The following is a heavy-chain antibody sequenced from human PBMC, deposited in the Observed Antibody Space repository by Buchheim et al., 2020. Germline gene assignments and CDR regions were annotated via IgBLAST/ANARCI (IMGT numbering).Heavy chain of an antibody. CDR1: GFTFSSYG. J-gene: IGHJ4*02. CDR3: AKAHYYDSSGYYSFFDY. D-gene: IGHD3-22*01. CDR2: IWYDGSNK. Sequence: VQLLESGGGLVQPGGSLRLSCAASGFTFSSYGMHWVRQAPGKGLEWVAVIWYDGSNKYYADSVKGRFTISRDNSKNTLYLQMNSLRAEDTAVYYCAKAHYYDSSGYYSFFDYWGQGTL. V-gene: IGHV3-33*06.